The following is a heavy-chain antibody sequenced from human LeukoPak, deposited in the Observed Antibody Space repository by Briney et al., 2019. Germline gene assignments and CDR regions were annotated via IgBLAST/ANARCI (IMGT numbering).Heavy chain of an antibody. D-gene: IGHD5-18*01. CDR1: GFTFSNAW. V-gene: IGHV3-15*01. CDR3: TTEYSYGLGAYYFDN. J-gene: IGHJ4*02. Sequence: GGSLRLSRAASGFTFSNAWMSWVRQAPGKGLEWVGRIKSKTDGGTTDYAAPVKGRFTISRDDSKNTLYLQMNSLKTEDTAVYYCTTEYSYGLGAYYFDNWGQGTLVTVSS. CDR2: IKSKTDGGTT.